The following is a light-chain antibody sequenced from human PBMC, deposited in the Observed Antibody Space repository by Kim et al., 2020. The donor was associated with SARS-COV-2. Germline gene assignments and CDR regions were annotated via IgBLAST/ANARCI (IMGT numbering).Light chain of an antibody. J-gene: IGKJ1*01. CDR2: TAS. V-gene: IGKV1-39*01. CDR1: QSISSY. CDR3: QQSYITPRK. Sequence: AAVGDRVTNTCRASQSISSYLNWYQQKPGKAPKLLIYTASSLQSGVPSRFSGRGSGTDFTLTISSLQPEDFATYDCQQSYITPRKFGQGTKVDIK.